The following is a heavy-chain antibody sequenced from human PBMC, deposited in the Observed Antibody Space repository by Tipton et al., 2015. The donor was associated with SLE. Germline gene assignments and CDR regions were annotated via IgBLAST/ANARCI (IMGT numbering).Heavy chain of an antibody. J-gene: IGHJ3*01. D-gene: IGHD3/OR15-3a*01. V-gene: IGHV3-15*01. CDR2: IKSKTAGGTT. CDR3: TTGRTR. Sequence: SLRLSCTASGFSFSNAWMSWVRQAAGKGLEWVGRIKSKTAGGTTDYAAPVKGRFSISRDDSKDTLYLQMDSLKTEDTAVYYCTTGRTRWGQGTLVSVSS. CDR1: GFSFSNAW.